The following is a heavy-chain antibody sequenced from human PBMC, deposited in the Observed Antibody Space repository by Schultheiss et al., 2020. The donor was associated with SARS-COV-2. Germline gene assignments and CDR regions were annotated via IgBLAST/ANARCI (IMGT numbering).Heavy chain of an antibody. CDR3: ARDGSRIQLWLQVYYYGMDV. V-gene: IGHV3-66*02. D-gene: IGHD5-18*01. Sequence: GGSLRLSCAASGFTVSSNYMSWVRQAPGKGLEWVSVIYSGGSTYYADSVKGRFTISRDNSKNTLYLQMNSLRAEDTAVYYCARDGSRIQLWLQVYYYGMDVWGQGTTVTVSS. CDR2: IYSGGST. J-gene: IGHJ6*02. CDR1: GFTVSSNY.